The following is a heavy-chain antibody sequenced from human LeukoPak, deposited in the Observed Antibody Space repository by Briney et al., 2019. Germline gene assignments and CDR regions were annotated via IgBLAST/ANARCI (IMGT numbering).Heavy chain of an antibody. V-gene: IGHV1-2*04. Sequence: ASVKVSCKASGYTFTSYGISWVRQAPGQGLKWMGWINPNSGGTNYAQKFQGWVTMTRDTSISTAYMELSRLRSDDTAVYYCAMATYGSGSYYYWGQGTLVTVSS. CDR1: GYTFTSYG. J-gene: IGHJ4*02. CDR3: AMATYGSGSYYY. D-gene: IGHD3-10*01. CDR2: INPNSGGT.